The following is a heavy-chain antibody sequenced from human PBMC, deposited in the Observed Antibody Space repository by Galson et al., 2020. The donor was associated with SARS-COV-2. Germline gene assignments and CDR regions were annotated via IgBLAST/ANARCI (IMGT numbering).Heavy chain of an antibody. V-gene: IGHV1-2*02. J-gene: IGHJ3*02. Sequence: ASVKVSCKASGFRFTDYYMHWVRQAPGQGLEWMGWINAKSGDTKYAQKFQGRVSMTRDTSISTAYMELSRLTSDDTAMYYCAPSSYRAAFDIWGQGTMVTVSS. CDR1: GFRFTDYY. CDR3: APSSYRAAFDI. D-gene: IGHD1-26*01. CDR2: INAKSGDT.